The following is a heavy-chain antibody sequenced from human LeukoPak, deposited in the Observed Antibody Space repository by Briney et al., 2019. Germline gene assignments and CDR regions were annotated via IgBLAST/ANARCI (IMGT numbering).Heavy chain of an antibody. CDR2: INPNSGGT. CDR3: ARDGRYCSSTSCSYSDDAFDI. D-gene: IGHD2-2*01. V-gene: IGHV1-2*02. J-gene: IGHJ3*02. CDR1: GYTLTGYY. Sequence: ASVKVSCKASGYTLTGYYMHWVRQAPGQGLEWMGWINPNSGGTNYAQKFQGRVTMTRDTSISTAYMELSRLRSDDTAVYYCARDGRYCSSTSCSYSDDAFDIWGQGTMVTVSS.